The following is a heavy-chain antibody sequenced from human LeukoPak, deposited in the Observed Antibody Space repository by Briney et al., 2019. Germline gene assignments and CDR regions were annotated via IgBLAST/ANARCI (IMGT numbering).Heavy chain of an antibody. D-gene: IGHD4-23*01. V-gene: IGHV3-7*01. CDR2: IKQDGSEK. CDR3: ARDWSATVVTPPFDY. J-gene: IGHJ4*02. CDR1: GFTFSSYW. Sequence: GGSLRLSCAASGFTFSSYWMSWVRQAPGKGLEWVANIKQDGSEKYYVDSVKGRFTISRDNAKNSLYLQMNSLRAEDTAVYYCARDWSATVVTPPFDYWGQGTLVTVSS.